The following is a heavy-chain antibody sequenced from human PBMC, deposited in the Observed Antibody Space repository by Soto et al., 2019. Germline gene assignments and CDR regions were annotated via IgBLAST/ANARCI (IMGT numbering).Heavy chain of an antibody. V-gene: IGHV3-11*01. CDR2: ITSSGSTT. J-gene: IGHJ4*02. CDR3: ARERYSYGPYYFDY. D-gene: IGHD5-18*01. CDR1: GFTFSDYY. Sequence: PGGSLRLSCAASGFTFSDYYMSWIRQAPGKGLEWVSSITSSGSTTYYTDSVKGRFTISRDNAKNSLYLQMNSLRAEETDVNYGARERYSYGPYYFDYWGQGTLVTVSS.